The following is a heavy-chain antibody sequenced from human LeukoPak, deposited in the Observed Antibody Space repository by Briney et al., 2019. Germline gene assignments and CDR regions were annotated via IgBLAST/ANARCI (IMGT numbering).Heavy chain of an antibody. J-gene: IGHJ4*02. CDR3: AKGRDGYNADFDY. CDR1: GFTFSDYA. D-gene: IGHD5-24*01. CDR2: ISGSGGST. V-gene: IGHV3-23*01. Sequence: GGSLRLSCAASGFTFSDYAISWVRQAPGKGLEWVSGISGSGGSTYYADSVKGRFTISRDNSKNTLYLQMNSLRAEDTAVYYCAKGRDGYNADFDYWGQGTLVTVSS.